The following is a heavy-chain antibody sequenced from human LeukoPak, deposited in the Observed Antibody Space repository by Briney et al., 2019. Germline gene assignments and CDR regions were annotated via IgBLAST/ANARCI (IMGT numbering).Heavy chain of an antibody. Sequence: PSETLSLTCTVSGGSISSYYWSWIRQPPGKGLEWIGYIYYSGSTNYNPSLKSRVTISVDTSKNQFSLKLSSVTAADTAVYYCARHYSSSWMNYYYGMDVWGQGTTVTVSS. V-gene: IGHV4-59*08. CDR1: GGSISSYY. D-gene: IGHD6-13*01. CDR3: ARHYSSSWMNYYYGMDV. CDR2: IYYSGST. J-gene: IGHJ6*02.